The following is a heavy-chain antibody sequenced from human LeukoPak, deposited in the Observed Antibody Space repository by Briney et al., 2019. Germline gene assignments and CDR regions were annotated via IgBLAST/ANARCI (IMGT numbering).Heavy chain of an antibody. D-gene: IGHD3-3*01. J-gene: IGHJ6*02. CDR2: IYYSGST. CDR3: ARFRITIFGVVLSRGMDV. CDR1: GGSISSGGYY. V-gene: IGHV4-31*03. Sequence: SETLSLTCTVSGGSISSGGYYWSWIRQHPGKGLEWIGYIYYSGSTYYNPSLKSRVTISVDTSKNQFSLKLSSVTAAGTAVYYCARFRITIFGVVLSRGMDVWGQGTTVTVPS.